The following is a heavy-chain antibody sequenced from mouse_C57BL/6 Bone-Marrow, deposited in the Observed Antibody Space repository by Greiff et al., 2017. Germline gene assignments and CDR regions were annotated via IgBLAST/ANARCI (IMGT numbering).Heavy chain of an antibody. CDR2: ISYAGSN. D-gene: IGHD1-1*01. Sequence: DVHLVESGPGLVKPSQSLSLTCSVTGYSITSCYYWNWIRQFPGNKLEWMGYISYAGSNNYNPSLKNRISIARDTSKNPFFLKLNSVTTEDTATYYCARDLLRGFAYWGQGTLVTVSA. CDR3: ARDLLRGFAY. CDR1: GYSITSCYY. J-gene: IGHJ3*01. V-gene: IGHV3-6*01.